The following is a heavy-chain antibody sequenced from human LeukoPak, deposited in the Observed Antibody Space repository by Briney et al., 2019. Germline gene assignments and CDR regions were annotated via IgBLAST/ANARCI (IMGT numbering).Heavy chain of an antibody. J-gene: IGHJ4*02. Sequence: SETLSPTCTVSGYSISSGYYWGWIRQPPGKGLEWIGYIYYSGSTNYNPSLKSRVTISVDTSKNQFSLKLSSVTAADTAVYYCASSGSSGLFDYWGQGTLVTVSS. CDR1: GYSISSGYY. CDR3: ASSGSSGLFDY. CDR2: IYYSGST. V-gene: IGHV4-61*01. D-gene: IGHD3-22*01.